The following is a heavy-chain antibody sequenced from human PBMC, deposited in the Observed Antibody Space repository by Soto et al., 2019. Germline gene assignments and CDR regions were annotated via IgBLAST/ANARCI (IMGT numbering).Heavy chain of an antibody. CDR1: GFTFSSYS. D-gene: IGHD3-3*01. V-gene: IGHV3-21*01. Sequence: EVQLVESGGGLVKPGGSLRLSCAASGFTFSSYSMNWVRQAPGKGLEWVSSISSSGSYIYYADSVKGRVTISRDNDKNSRNLQMNSLRAEDTAVYYCARDQVFGVVANGMDVWGQGTTVTVSS. CDR3: ARDQVFGVVANGMDV. CDR2: ISSSGSYI. J-gene: IGHJ6*02.